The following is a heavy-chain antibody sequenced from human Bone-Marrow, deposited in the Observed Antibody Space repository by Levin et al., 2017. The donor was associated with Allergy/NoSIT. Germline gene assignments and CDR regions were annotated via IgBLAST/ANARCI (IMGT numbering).Heavy chain of an antibody. D-gene: IGHD6-19*01. CDR2: IKSKTDGGTT. Sequence: GGSLRLSCAASGFTFSNAWMSWVRQAPGKGLEWVGRIKSKTDGGTTDYAAPVKGRFTISRDDSKNTLYLQMNSLKTEDTAVYYCTTDAVQVAGTSGLDYWGQGTLVTVSS. CDR1: GFTFSNAW. V-gene: IGHV3-15*01. CDR3: TTDAVQVAGTSGLDY. J-gene: IGHJ4*02.